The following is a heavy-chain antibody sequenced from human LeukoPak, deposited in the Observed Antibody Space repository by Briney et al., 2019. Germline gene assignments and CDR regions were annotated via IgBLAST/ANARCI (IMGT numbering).Heavy chain of an antibody. V-gene: IGHV3-48*02. Sequence: GGSLRLSCAASEFAFSTYNMNWVRQAPGKGLEWVSYISTGSSTTYYADSVKGRFTISRDNVENSLYLQMNSLRDEDTAVYYCARGSTYYDSSGQVPFDYWGQGTLVTVSS. CDR3: ARGSTYYDSSGQVPFDY. CDR2: ISTGSSTT. J-gene: IGHJ4*02. D-gene: IGHD3-22*01. CDR1: EFAFSTYN.